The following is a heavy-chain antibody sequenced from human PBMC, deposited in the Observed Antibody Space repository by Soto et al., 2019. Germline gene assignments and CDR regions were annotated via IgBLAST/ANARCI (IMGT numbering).Heavy chain of an antibody. CDR3: ARPQTYYDFWSGYCFDP. J-gene: IGHJ5*02. Sequence: SVKVSCKASGGTFSSYAISWVRPAPGQGLEWMGGIVPIFGTANYAQKFQGRVTITADESTSTAYMELSSLRPEDTAVYYCARPQTYYDFWSGYCFDPWG. CDR1: GGTFSSYA. D-gene: IGHD3-3*01. V-gene: IGHV1-69*13. CDR2: IVPIFGTA.